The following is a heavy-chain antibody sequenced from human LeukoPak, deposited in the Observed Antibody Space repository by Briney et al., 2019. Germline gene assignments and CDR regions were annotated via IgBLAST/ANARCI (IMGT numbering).Heavy chain of an antibody. CDR3: AKEFWSGYQYFDS. Sequence: GGSLRLSCAASGFIFSDYSMNWVRQAPGKGLEWVASIKYDSSDIHHADSVKGRFTISRDSAKSSLYLQMNSLRAEDTADTAVYYCAKEFWSGYQYFDSWGQGTLVTVSS. CDR2: IKYDSSDI. D-gene: IGHD3-3*01. CDR1: GFIFSDYS. J-gene: IGHJ4*02. V-gene: IGHV3-21*01.